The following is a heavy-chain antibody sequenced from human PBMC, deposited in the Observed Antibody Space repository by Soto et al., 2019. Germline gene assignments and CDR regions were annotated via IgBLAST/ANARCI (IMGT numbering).Heavy chain of an antibody. CDR2: INHSGST. D-gene: IGHD3-10*01. Sequence: SETLSLTCAVYGGSFSGYYWGWIRQPPGKGLEWIGEINHSGSTNYNPSLKSRVTVSVDTSKNQFSLKLSSVTAADTAVYYCARKTGIRYSFDYWGQGMLVPVSS. CDR1: GGSFSGYY. CDR3: ARKTGIRYSFDY. J-gene: IGHJ4*02. V-gene: IGHV4-34*01.